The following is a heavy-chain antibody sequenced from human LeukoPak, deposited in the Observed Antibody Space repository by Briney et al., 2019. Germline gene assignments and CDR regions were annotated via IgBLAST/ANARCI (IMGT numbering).Heavy chain of an antibody. Sequence: GGSLRLSCAASGFTFSSYSMNWVRQAPGKGLEWVSSISSSSSYIYYADSVKGRFTISRDNAKNSLYLQMNSLRAEDTAVYYCARDRRSGSYYPSPFDYWGQGTLVTVSS. J-gene: IGHJ4*02. D-gene: IGHD1-26*01. CDR2: ISSSSSYI. CDR3: ARDRRSGSYYPSPFDY. V-gene: IGHV3-21*01. CDR1: GFTFSSYS.